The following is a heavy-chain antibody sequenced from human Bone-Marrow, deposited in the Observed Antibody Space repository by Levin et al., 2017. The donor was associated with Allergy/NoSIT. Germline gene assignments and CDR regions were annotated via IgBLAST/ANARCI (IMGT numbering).Heavy chain of an antibody. CDR1: GFTLSMYS. D-gene: IGHD2-2*01. CDR3: ARALPDIAVVPHTVSFDS. CDR2: VSSDGDGS. Sequence: GGSLRLSCTVSGFTLSMYSMHWVRQAPGKGLEWVAVVSSDGDGSLYADSVKGRFTISRDTAKNKLFLHMNSLRGEDAAVYFCARALPDIAVVPHTVSFDSWRQGTLVSVSP. J-gene: IGHJ4*02. V-gene: IGHV3-30*04.